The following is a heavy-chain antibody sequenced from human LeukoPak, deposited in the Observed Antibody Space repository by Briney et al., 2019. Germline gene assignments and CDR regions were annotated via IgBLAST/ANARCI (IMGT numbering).Heavy chain of an antibody. Sequence: GGSLRLSCVASAFTVSTNYMIWVRQAPGKGLEWVSLIYGDGSTYYADSVKGRVTISRDDSKNTVFLQMNSLRAEDTALYYCARINYRAFSIWGQGTMVTVSS. CDR3: ARINYRAFSI. J-gene: IGHJ3*02. D-gene: IGHD4-11*01. CDR2: IYGDGST. V-gene: IGHV3-66*01. CDR1: AFTVSTNY.